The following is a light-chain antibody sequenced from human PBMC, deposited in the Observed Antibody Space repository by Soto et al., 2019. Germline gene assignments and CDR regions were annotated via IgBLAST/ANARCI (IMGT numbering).Light chain of an antibody. CDR2: QDS. Sequence: SYELPQPPSVSVSLGQTASITCSGDKLGDKYACWYQQKPGQSPVLVIYQDSKRPSGIPERFSGSNSGNTATLTISGTQAMDEADYYCQAWDSSTVVFGGGTQLTVL. CDR1: KLGDKY. V-gene: IGLV3-1*01. CDR3: QAWDSSTVV. J-gene: IGLJ2*01.